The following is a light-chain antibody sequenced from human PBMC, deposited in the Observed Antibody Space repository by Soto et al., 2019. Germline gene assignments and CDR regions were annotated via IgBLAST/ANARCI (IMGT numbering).Light chain of an antibody. CDR3: SSYAGSKTLV. J-gene: IGLJ1*01. CDR1: SSDVDIYNY. CDR2: EVT. V-gene: IGLV2-8*01. Sequence: QSVLTQPPSASGSPGQSVTISCTGTSSDVDIYNYVSWYQQHPGKAPKLIIYEVTKRPSGVPDRFSGSKSGNTASLTVSGLQTEDEAEYYCSSYAGSKTLVFGTGTRSPS.